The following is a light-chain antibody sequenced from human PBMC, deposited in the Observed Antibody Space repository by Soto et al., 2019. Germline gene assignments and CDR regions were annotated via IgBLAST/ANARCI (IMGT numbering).Light chain of an antibody. CDR2: DVS. J-gene: IGLJ2*01. CDR1: SSDVGGYNY. Sequence: QSVLTQPASVSGSPGQSITISCTGTSSDVGGYNYVSWYQQHPGTAPKLMIYDVSYRPSGVSNRFSGSKSGHTASLTISGLQAEDEADYYCSSYTSSSTLVVFGGGTQLTVL. V-gene: IGLV2-14*03. CDR3: SSYTSSSTLVV.